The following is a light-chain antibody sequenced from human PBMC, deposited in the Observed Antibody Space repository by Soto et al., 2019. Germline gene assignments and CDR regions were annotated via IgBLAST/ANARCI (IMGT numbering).Light chain of an antibody. Sequence: DIQMTQSPSSLSSSVGDRVTITCRASQSISSYLNWYQQKPGKAPKLLIYAASSLQSGVLSRFSGSGSGTDFTLTIRSLQPEDFATYYCQQSYSTPSGTFGQGTKLEIK. CDR2: AAS. CDR1: QSISSY. V-gene: IGKV1-39*01. J-gene: IGKJ2*01. CDR3: QQSYSTPSGT.